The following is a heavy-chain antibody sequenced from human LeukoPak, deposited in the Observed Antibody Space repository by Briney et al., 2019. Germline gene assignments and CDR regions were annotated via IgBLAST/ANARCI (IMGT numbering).Heavy chain of an antibody. D-gene: IGHD3-16*01. J-gene: IGHJ4*02. CDR2: INPSGGST. V-gene: IGHV1-46*01. CDR3: AREFIRAFDY. Sequence: ASVKVSCKASGYTFTSYYMRWVRQAPGQGLGWMGIINPSGGSTSYAQKFQGRVTVTRDTSTSTVYMELSSLRSEDTAVYYCAREFIRAFDYWGQGTLVTVSS. CDR1: GYTFTSYY.